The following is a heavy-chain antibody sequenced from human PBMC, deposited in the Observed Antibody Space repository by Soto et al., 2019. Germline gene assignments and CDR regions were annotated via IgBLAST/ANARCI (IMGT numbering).Heavy chain of an antibody. D-gene: IGHD4-17*01. CDR3: ARDSVYGGNPPPFDY. Sequence: GGSLRLSCAASGVTFSSYSMNWVRQAPGKGLEWVSFISTGSSYIYYADSVKGRFTISRDNTKNSLYLQMNSLRADDTAVYYCARDSVYGGNPPPFDYWGQGTLVTVSS. V-gene: IGHV3-21*01. CDR2: ISTGSSYI. CDR1: GVTFSSYS. J-gene: IGHJ4*02.